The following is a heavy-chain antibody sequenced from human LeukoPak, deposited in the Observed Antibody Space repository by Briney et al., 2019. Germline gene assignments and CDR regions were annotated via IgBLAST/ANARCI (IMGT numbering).Heavy chain of an antibody. J-gene: IGHJ4*02. CDR2: IKQDGSVE. Sequence: PGGSLRLSCAASGFTFENYWMSWVRQAPGKGPEWVANIKQDGSVEHYLDTVKGRFTISRDNAKNSLILQMNSLRAEDTAVYYCARWAGVTDYWGQGTLVTVSS. CDR1: GFTFENYW. V-gene: IGHV3-7*01. CDR3: ARWAGVTDY. D-gene: IGHD5-18*01.